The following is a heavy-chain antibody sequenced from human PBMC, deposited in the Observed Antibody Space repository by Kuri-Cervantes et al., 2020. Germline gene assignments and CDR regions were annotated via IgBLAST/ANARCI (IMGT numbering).Heavy chain of an antibody. J-gene: IGHJ4*02. V-gene: IGHV3-21*01. D-gene: IGHD4-17*01. CDR1: GFTFSSYS. CDR2: ISSSSSYI. Sequence: GGSLRLSCAASGFTFSSYSMNWVRQAPGKGLEWVSSISSSSSYIYYADSVKGQFTISRDNAKNSLYLQMNSLRAEDTAVYYCAKGIFDEYGDYGAPDYWGQGTLVTVSS. CDR3: AKGIFDEYGDYGAPDY.